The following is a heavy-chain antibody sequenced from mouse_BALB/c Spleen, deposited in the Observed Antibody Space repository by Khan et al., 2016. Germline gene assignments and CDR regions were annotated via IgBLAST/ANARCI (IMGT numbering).Heavy chain of an antibody. CDR1: GYSFTGYY. V-gene: IGHV1S34*01. CDR3: TRYGSSFPYYFDY. Sequence: LVKTGASVKISCKASGYSFTGYYMHWVKQSHGKSLEWIGYISCYNGATSYNQKFKGKAPFTVDTSSSTAYMQFNSLTSEDSAVYYCTRYGSSFPYYFDYWGQGTTLTVSS. CDR2: ISCYNGAT. D-gene: IGHD1-1*01. J-gene: IGHJ2*01.